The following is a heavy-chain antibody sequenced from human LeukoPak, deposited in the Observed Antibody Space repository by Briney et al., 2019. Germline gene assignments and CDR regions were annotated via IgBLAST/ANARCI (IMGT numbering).Heavy chain of an antibody. V-gene: IGHV4-31*03. CDR1: GGSISSGGYY. CDR2: IYYSGST. Sequence: PSETLSLTCTVSGGSISSGGYYWSWIRQHPGKGLEWIGYIYYSGSTYYNPSLKSRVTISVDTSKNQFSLKLSSVTAADTAVYYCAREIAAPVAIDPWGQGTLVTVSS. CDR3: AREIAAPVAIDP. D-gene: IGHD6-6*01. J-gene: IGHJ5*02.